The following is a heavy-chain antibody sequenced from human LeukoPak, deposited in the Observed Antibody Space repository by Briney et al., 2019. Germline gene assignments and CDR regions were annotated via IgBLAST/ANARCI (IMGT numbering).Heavy chain of an antibody. J-gene: IGHJ4*02. CDR3: ASRDVWGSLLY. CDR2: INPNSGGT. Sequence: GASVKVSCKASGYTFTGYYMHWVRQAPGQGLEWMGWINPNSGGTNYAQKFQGRVTMTRNTSISTAYMELSSLRSEDTAVYYCASRDVWGSLLYWGQGTLVTVSS. D-gene: IGHD3-16*01. V-gene: IGHV1-2*02. CDR1: GYTFTGYY.